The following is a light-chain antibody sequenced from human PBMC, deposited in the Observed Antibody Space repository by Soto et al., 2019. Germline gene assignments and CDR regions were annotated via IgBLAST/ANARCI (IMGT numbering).Light chain of an antibody. CDR3: QQYSNWPPWT. Sequence: IVMTQSPATLSVSPGQRATLSCRAIQRVGTNWAWYQQKPAQAPGLLIYGASTRATGIPARFSGSGSGTEFTLTISGLQSDDFAVYYCQQYSNWPPWTFGQGTRVDFK. J-gene: IGKJ1*01. V-gene: IGKV3D-15*01. CDR2: GAS. CDR1: QRVGTN.